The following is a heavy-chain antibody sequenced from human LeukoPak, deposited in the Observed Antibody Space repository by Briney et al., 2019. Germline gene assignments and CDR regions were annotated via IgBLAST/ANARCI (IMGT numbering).Heavy chain of an antibody. D-gene: IGHD3-10*01. J-gene: IGHJ4*02. Sequence: PGGSLRLSCAASGFTFSSYSMNWVRQAPGKGLEWVSSISSSSSYIYYADSVKGRFTISRDNAKNSLYLQMNSLRAEDTAVYYCARDKGYGSGNFWSVDYRGQGTLVTVSS. CDR3: ARDKGYGSGNFWSVDY. CDR2: ISSSSSYI. CDR1: GFTFSSYS. V-gene: IGHV3-21*01.